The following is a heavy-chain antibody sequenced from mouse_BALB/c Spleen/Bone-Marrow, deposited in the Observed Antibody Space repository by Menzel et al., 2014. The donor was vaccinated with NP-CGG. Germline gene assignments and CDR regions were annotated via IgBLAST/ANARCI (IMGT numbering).Heavy chain of an antibody. V-gene: IGHV1-14*01. CDR3: ARTGIYYGSSFDY. Sequence: VQLQQSGPELVKPGTSVKMSCKASGYTFTSYVIHWVKQKPGQGLEWIGYINPFNDGTKYNEKFKDKATLTSDKSSNTAYMELSSLTSEDSAVYYCARTGIYYGSSFDYWGQGTTLTVSS. J-gene: IGHJ2*01. D-gene: IGHD1-1*01. CDR2: INPFNDGT. CDR1: GYTFTSYV.